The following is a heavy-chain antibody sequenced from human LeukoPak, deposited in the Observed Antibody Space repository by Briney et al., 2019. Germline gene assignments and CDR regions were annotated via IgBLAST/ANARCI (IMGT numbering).Heavy chain of an antibody. Sequence: SQTLSLTCAVSGGSISSGGYSWSWIRQPPGKGLEWIGYIYHSGSTYYNPSLKSRVTISVDRSKNQFSLKLSSVTAADTAGYYCARAPSYYGSGSYYAFDIWGQGTMVTVSS. CDR3: ARAPSYYGSGSYYAFDI. CDR1: GGSISSGGYS. V-gene: IGHV4-30-2*01. J-gene: IGHJ3*02. CDR2: IYHSGST. D-gene: IGHD3-10*01.